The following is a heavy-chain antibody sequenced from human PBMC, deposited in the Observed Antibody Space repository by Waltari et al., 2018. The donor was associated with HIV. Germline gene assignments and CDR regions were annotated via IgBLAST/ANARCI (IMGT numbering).Heavy chain of an antibody. J-gene: IGHJ3*02. CDR2: ISSSSSYI. CDR3: ARVSEDAFDI. CDR1: GFTFSSYS. V-gene: IGHV3-21*01. Sequence: EASGFTFSSYSMNWVRQAPGKGLEWVSSISSSSSYIYYADSVKVRFTISRDNAKNSLYLQMNSLRAEDTAVYYCARVSEDAFDIWGQGTMVTVSS. D-gene: IGHD1-26*01.